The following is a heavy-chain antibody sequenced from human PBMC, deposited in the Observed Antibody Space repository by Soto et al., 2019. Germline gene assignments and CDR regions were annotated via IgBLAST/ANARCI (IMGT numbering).Heavy chain of an antibody. CDR1: GGSISSSNW. CDR2: IYHSRST. V-gene: IGHV4-4*02. J-gene: IGHJ4*02. D-gene: IGHD5-12*01. Sequence: QVQLQESGPGLVKPSGTLSLTCAVSGGSISSSNWWSWVRQPPGKGLEWIGEIYHSRSTNYNPSLKSRVTIPVDKSTNQFSLKLSSVTAADTAVYYCARDFGYRGYGDYWGQGTLVTVSS. CDR3: ARDFGYRGYGDY.